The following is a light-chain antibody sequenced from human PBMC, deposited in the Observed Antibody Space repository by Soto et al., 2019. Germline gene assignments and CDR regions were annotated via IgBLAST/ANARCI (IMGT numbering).Light chain of an antibody. CDR3: QQYMSAVT. Sequence: EIVLTQSPGSLSLYPGQRATLSCRASQSVDTTFFAWYQKKPGQAPRLLIYGASKRATGMPDRFSGSGSGTDFAIIITRLESEDFAVYDCQQYMSAVTFGHGTKVDIK. V-gene: IGKV3-20*01. J-gene: IGKJ1*01. CDR2: GAS. CDR1: QSVDTTF.